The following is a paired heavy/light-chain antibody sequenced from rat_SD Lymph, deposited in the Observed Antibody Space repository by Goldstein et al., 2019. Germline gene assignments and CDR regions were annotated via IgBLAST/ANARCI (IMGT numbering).Heavy chain of an antibody. CDR2: IIYDGSST. D-gene: IGHD1-9*01. Sequence: EVQLVESGGGLVQPGRSLKLSCAASGFTFSDYAMAWVRQAPKKGLEWVATIIYDGSSTYYRDSVKGRFTISRDNAKSTLYLQMDSLRSEDTATYYCARHAYYGYTYGWFAYWGQGTLVTVSS. CDR3: ARHAYYGYTYGWFAY. V-gene: IGHV5-17*01. J-gene: IGHJ3*01. CDR1: GFTFSDYA.
Light chain of an antibody. CDR2: NTN. V-gene: IGKV15S2*01. CDR1: QNINNY. CDR3: YQYNNGLT. Sequence: IQLTQSPSLLSASVGDRVTLSCKGSQNINNYLAWYQQKLGEAPKLLIYNTNSLQTGIPSRFSGSGSGTDYTLTISSLQPEDVATYFCYQYNNGLTFGSGTKLEIK. J-gene: IGKJ5*01.